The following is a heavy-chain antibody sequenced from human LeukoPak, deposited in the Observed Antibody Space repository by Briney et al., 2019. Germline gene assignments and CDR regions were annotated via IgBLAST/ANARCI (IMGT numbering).Heavy chain of an antibody. CDR3: AREGGVKFDF. J-gene: IGHJ4*02. D-gene: IGHD2-8*02. V-gene: IGHV4-31*03. CDR2: IYYTGST. CDR1: GGSIXSGGYY. Sequence: TXSXTCXVXGGSIXSGGYYWSWIRQHPGRALEWIRYIYYTGSTYYNPSLKSRLTISVDTSKNQISLKLSSVTAADTAVYYCAREGGVKFDFWGQGSLVTVSS.